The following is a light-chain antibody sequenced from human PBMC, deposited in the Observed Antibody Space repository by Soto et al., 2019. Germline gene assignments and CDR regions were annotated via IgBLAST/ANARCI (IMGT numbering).Light chain of an antibody. J-gene: IGKJ1*01. CDR1: QTISSW. Sequence: DIQMTQSPSTLSGSVGDRVTITCRASQTISSWLAWYQQKPGKAPKLLIYKASTLKSGVPSRFSGSGSGTEFTLTISSLQPDDFATYYCQQYNSYWTFSQGTKVDIK. V-gene: IGKV1-5*03. CDR3: QQYNSYWT. CDR2: KAS.